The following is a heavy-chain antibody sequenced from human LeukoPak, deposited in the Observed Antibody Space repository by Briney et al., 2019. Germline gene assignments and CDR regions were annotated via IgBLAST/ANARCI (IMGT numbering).Heavy chain of an antibody. Sequence: GASVKVSCKASGYTFTSYGISWVRQAPGQGLEWMGWISGYNGDTKYAQKLQGRVTMTTDTSTSTAHMELRGLRSDDTAVYYCARDYRDVLLWFGELSNWGQGTLVTVSS. CDR3: ARDYRDVLLWFGELSN. J-gene: IGHJ4*02. CDR1: GYTFTSYG. D-gene: IGHD3-10*01. CDR2: ISGYNGDT. V-gene: IGHV1-18*01.